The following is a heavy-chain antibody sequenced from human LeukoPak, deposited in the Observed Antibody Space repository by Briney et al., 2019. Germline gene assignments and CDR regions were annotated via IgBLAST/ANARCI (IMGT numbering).Heavy chain of an antibody. D-gene: IGHD3-10*01. CDR2: IIPIFGTA. V-gene: IGHV1-69*05. CDR3: ARSQAYGSGDAFDI. CDR1: GGTFSSYA. Sequence: SVKVSCKASGGTFSSYAISWVRQAPGQGLEWMGRIIPIFGTANYAQKFQGRVTITTDESTSTAYMELSSLRSEDTAVYYCARSQAYGSGDAFDIWGQGTMVTVSS. J-gene: IGHJ3*02.